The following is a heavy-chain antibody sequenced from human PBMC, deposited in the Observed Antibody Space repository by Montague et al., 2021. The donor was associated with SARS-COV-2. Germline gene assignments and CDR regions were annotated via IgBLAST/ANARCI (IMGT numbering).Heavy chain of an antibody. CDR3: ARGVKSTIRGIITKRTPLPRGNMDV. Sequence: SLRLSCAASGLTFSSYDFHWVRQGTGNGLEWVSAVGTAGDPYYADSVKGRFTISRENAKNYVYLQLDSLRAGDTAVYYCARGVKSTIRGIITKRTPLPRGNMDVWGQGTAVIVSS. J-gene: IGHJ6*02. CDR2: VGTAGDP. CDR1: GLTFSSYD. D-gene: IGHD3-10*01. V-gene: IGHV3-13*05.